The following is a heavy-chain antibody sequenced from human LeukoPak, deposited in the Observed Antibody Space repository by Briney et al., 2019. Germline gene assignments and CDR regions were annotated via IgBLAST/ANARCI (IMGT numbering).Heavy chain of an antibody. CDR2: IYYSGST. V-gene: IGHV4-39*07. CDR3: ARELDTAMPIDY. D-gene: IGHD5-18*01. CDR1: GGSISSSSYY. Sequence: SETLSLTCTVSGGSISSSSYYWGWIRQPPGKGLEWIGSIYYSGSTYYNPSLKSRVTISVDTSKNQFSLKLSSVTAADTAVYYCARELDTAMPIDYWGQGTLVTVSS. J-gene: IGHJ4*02.